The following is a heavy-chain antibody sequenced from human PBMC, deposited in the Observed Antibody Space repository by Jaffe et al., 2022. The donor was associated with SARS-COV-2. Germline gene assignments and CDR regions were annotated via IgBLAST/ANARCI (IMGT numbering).Heavy chain of an antibody. CDR3: ARAAEITITGNYYYGMDV. Sequence: QVQLVQSGAEVKKPGSSVKVSCKASGGTFSSYTISWVRQAPGQGLEWMGRIIPILGIANYAQKFQGRVTITADKSTSTAYMELSSLRSEDTAVYYCARAAEITITGNYYYGMDVWGQGTTVTVSS. CDR1: GGTFSSYT. CDR2: IIPILGIA. V-gene: IGHV1-69*02. J-gene: IGHJ6*02. D-gene: IGHD3-16*01.